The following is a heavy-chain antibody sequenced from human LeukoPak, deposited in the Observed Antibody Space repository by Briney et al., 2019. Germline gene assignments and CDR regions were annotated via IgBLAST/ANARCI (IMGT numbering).Heavy chain of an antibody. V-gene: IGHV4-59*01. D-gene: IGHD6-19*01. CDR3: ARQGSSGWYYYLDY. Sequence: SETLSLTCTVSGGSISSYYGSWVRQPPGKGLEWIGYLYYTGSTNYNPSLKSRVTMSVDTSKNQFALNLSSVTAADTAVYYCARQGSSGWYYYLDYWGQGTLVTVSS. CDR1: GGSISSYY. J-gene: IGHJ4*02. CDR2: LYYTGST.